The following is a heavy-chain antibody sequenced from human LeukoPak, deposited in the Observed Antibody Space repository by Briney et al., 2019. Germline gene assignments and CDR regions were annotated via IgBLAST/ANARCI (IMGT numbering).Heavy chain of an antibody. J-gene: IGHJ4*02. CDR3: AATRYDFWSGYPY. D-gene: IGHD3-3*01. CDR2: IYNDGGT. V-gene: IGHV3-66*02. Sequence: GGSLRLSCAASGFTVSGNFMTWVRQAPGKGLEWVSVIYNDGGTYYADSARGRFIISRDNSKNRLYLQMNSLRAEDTAVYYCAATRYDFWSGYPYWGQGALVTVSS. CDR1: GFTVSGNF.